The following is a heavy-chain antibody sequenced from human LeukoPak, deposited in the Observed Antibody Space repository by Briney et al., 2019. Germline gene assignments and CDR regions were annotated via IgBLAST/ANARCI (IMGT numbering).Heavy chain of an antibody. Sequence: GGSLRLSCAASGFTFSAYWMGWVRQAPGKGLEWVAHIKQDGSDKYYADSVRGRFTVSRDNAKNSLYLQMNSQRAEDTAVYYCAREGGRTVTTMVLYYYYMDVWGKGTTVTISS. D-gene: IGHD4-17*01. CDR1: GFTFSAYW. CDR3: AREGGRTVTTMVLYYYYMDV. CDR2: IKQDGSDK. J-gene: IGHJ6*03. V-gene: IGHV3-7*03.